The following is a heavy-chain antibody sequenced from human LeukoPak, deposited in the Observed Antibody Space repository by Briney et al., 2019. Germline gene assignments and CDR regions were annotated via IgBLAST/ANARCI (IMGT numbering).Heavy chain of an antibody. CDR2: ITSSSTYI. Sequence: GGSLRLSCAASGFTFSSYNMNWVRQAPGKGLEWVSSITSSSTYIYYADSVKGRFTISRDNARNSPYLQMNSLRAEDTAVYYCARDPYSGSYGNDYYYYMDVWGKGTTVTISS. J-gene: IGHJ6*03. CDR1: GFTFSSYN. V-gene: IGHV3-21*01. CDR3: ARDPYSGSYGNDYYYYMDV. D-gene: IGHD1-26*01.